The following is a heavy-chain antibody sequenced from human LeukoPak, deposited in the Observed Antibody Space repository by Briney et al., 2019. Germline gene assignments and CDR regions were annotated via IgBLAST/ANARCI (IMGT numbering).Heavy chain of an antibody. Sequence: PSETLSLTCTVSGGSISSSSYYWGWIRQPPGKGLEWIGSIYYSGSTYYNPSLKSRVTISVDTSKNQFSLKLSSVTAADTAMYYYAREGWQWLVHAFDIWGQGTMVTVSS. CDR3: AREGWQWLVHAFDI. CDR2: IYYSGST. J-gene: IGHJ3*02. V-gene: IGHV4-39*07. D-gene: IGHD6-19*01. CDR1: GGSISSSSYY.